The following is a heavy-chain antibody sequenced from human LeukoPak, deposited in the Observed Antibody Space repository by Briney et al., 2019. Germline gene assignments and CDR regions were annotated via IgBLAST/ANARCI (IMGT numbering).Heavy chain of an antibody. CDR1: GGSISSSSYY. D-gene: IGHD6-19*01. Sequence: SETLSLTCTVSGGSISSSSYYWGWIRQPPGKGLEWIGSIYYSGSTYYNPSLKSRVTISVDTSKNQFSLKLSSVTAADTAVYYCASSPLISSGWVGFDYWGQGALVTVSS. CDR2: IYYSGST. CDR3: ASSPLISSGWVGFDY. V-gene: IGHV4-39*07. J-gene: IGHJ4*02.